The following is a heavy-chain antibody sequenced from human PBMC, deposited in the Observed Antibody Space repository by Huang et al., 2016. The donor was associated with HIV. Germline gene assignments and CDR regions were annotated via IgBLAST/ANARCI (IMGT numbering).Heavy chain of an antibody. CDR2: IYYSGNI. Sequence: QLQLQESGPGLVKPSETLSLTCTVSDSSISSSYYWGWIRQPPGKGLEWIGNIYYSGNISYNTSLKSRVTISVYTSKNHISLKVDSVTAADTAVYYCARPLTGTTALGYWGQGTLVTVSS. D-gene: IGHD1-20*01. J-gene: IGHJ4*02. CDR3: ARPLTGTTALGY. V-gene: IGHV4-39*01. CDR1: DSSISSSYY.